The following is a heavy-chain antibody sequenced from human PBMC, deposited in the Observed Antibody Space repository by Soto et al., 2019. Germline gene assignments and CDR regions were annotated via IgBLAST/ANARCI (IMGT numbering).Heavy chain of an antibody. V-gene: IGHV4-4*07. CDR1: GGSISSYY. CDR2: IYTSGST. Sequence: PSETLSLTCTVSGGSISSYYWSWIRQPAGKGLEWIGRIYTSGSTNYNPSLKSRVTMSVDTPKNQFSLKLSSVTAADTAVYYCARGRGYCSSTSCYTGYYYYGMDVWGQGTTVTVSS. D-gene: IGHD2-2*02. CDR3: ARGRGYCSSTSCYTGYYYYGMDV. J-gene: IGHJ6*02.